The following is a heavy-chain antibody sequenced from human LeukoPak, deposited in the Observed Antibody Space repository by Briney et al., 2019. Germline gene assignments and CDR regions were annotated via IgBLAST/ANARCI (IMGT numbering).Heavy chain of an antibody. CDR2: ISGSGGST. Sequence: GGSLRLSCAASGFSFSGYWMTWVRQAPGKGLEWVSAISGSGGSTYYADSVKGRFTISRDNSKNTLYLQMNSLRAEDTAVYYCAKDAGGSGYVDYWGQGTLVTVSS. CDR3: AKDAGGSGYVDY. CDR1: GFSFSGYW. V-gene: IGHV3-23*01. J-gene: IGHJ4*02. D-gene: IGHD2-15*01.